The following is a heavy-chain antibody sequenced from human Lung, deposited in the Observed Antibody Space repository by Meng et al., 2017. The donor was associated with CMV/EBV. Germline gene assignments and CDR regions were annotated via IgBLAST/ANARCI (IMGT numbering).Heavy chain of an antibody. CDR2: ISSSSSYI. Sequence: GGSLRLSCAASGFTFSAYRMNWVRQAPGKGLEWVSSISSSSSYIYYADSVKGRFTISRDNAKNSLYLQMNSLRTEDTAVYDCERGLGYCSSTGCAIDYWGQGTLVTVSS. CDR3: ERGLGYCSSTGCAIDY. CDR1: GFTFSAYR. J-gene: IGHJ4*02. V-gene: IGHV3-21*01. D-gene: IGHD2-2*01.